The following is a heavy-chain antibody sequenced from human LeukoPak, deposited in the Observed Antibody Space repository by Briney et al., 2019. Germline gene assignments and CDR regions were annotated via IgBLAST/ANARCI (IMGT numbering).Heavy chain of an antibody. J-gene: IGHJ3*01. D-gene: IGHD6-6*01. CDR2: INTGSTTI. CDR1: GFTFSPYT. V-gene: IGHV3-48*01. Sequence: GGSLRLSCAASGFTFSPYTMHWFRQPPGKGLEWVSYINTGSTTIYYADSVKGRSTISRDNAKNSLYLHMSSLRAEDTAVYYCARDSSVCEFDVWGQGTMVTVSS. CDR3: ARDSSVCEFDV.